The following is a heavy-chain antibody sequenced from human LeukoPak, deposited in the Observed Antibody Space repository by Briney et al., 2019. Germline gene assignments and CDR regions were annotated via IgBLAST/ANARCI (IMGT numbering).Heavy chain of an antibody. CDR3: ASTFVGYCSGGSCYRITTSWYYFDY. V-gene: IGHV1-69*05. CDR2: IIPIFGTA. J-gene: IGHJ4*02. D-gene: IGHD2-15*01. CDR1: GGTFSSYA. Sequence: ASVKVSCKASGGTFSSYAISWVRQAPGQGLEWMGGIIPIFGTANYAQKFQGRVTITTDESTSTAYMELSSLRSEDTAVYYCASTFVGYCSGGSCYRITTSWYYFDYWGQGTLVTVSS.